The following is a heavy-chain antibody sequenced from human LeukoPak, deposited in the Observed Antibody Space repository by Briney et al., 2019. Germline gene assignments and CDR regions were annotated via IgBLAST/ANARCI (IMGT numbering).Heavy chain of an antibody. CDR3: AKEWELFDY. CDR1: GFTFDDYA. Sequence: GGSLRLSCAASGFTFDDYAMHWVRQAPGKGLEWVSLISWDGGSTYYADSVKGRFTISRDNSKNSLYLQMNSLRAEDTAVYYCAKEWELFDYWGQGTLVTVSS. D-gene: IGHD1-26*01. J-gene: IGHJ4*02. V-gene: IGHV3-43D*03. CDR2: ISWDGGST.